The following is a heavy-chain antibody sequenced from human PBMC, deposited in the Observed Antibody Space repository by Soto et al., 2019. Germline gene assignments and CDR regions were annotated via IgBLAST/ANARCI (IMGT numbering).Heavy chain of an antibody. CDR3: AREWVYYDILTGYYSRDAFDI. V-gene: IGHV3-48*02. D-gene: IGHD3-9*01. J-gene: IGHJ3*02. CDR1: GFTFSSHW. Sequence: GGSLRLSCAASGFTFSSHWIHWVRQAPGKGLVWVSRINTNRSTIYYADSVKGRFTISRDNAKNSLYLQMNSLRDEDTAVYYCAREWVYYDILTGYYSRDAFDIWGQGTMVTVSS. CDR2: INTNRSTI.